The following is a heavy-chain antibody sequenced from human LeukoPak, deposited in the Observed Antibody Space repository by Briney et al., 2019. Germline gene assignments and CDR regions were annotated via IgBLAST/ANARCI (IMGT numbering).Heavy chain of an antibody. J-gene: IGHJ6*02. CDR2: ISGSGGST. D-gene: IGHD2-15*01. Sequence: GGSLRLSCAASGFTFSSYAMSWVGQAPGRGLEWVSAISGSGGSTYYADSVKGRFTISRDNSKNTLYLQMNSLRAEDTAVYYCAKDRPRGGRYCSGGSCANYYGMDVWGQGTTVTVSS. V-gene: IGHV3-23*01. CDR3: AKDRPRGGRYCSGGSCANYYGMDV. CDR1: GFTFSSYA.